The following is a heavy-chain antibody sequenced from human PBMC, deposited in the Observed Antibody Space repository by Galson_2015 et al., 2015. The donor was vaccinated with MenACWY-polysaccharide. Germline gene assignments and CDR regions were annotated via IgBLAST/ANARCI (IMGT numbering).Heavy chain of an antibody. V-gene: IGHV3-23*01. CDR1: GFTFTSYE. J-gene: IGHJ4*02. Sequence: AVRVSCAPSGFTFTSYEIMWVLHAPGNGQGGVSAIRSSGTNTYYADSVKGRFTISKDNAKNTLFLQMNSLSVEATAVYYCVKNIQAAYWGQGTLVTVSS. CDR3: VKNIQAAY. D-gene: IGHD2/OR15-2a*01. CDR2: IRSSGTNT.